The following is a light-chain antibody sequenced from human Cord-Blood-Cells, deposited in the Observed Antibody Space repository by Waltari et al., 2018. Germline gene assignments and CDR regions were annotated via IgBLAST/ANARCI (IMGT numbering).Light chain of an antibody. CDR1: SSNIGAGYD. V-gene: IGLV1-40*01. J-gene: IGLJ3*02. CDR2: GNS. Sequence: QSVLTQPPSVSGAPGQRVTFSCTGSSSNIGAGYDVHWYQQLPGTAPKPLIYGNSNRPSGVPDRFSGSKSGTSASLAITGLQAEDEADYYCQSYDSSLSGSVFGGGTKLTVL. CDR3: QSYDSSLSGSV.